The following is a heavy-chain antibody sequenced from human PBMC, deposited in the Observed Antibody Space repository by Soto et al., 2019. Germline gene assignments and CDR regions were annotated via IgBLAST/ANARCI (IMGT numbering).Heavy chain of an antibody. J-gene: IGHJ4*02. CDR3: ARVGERWLQRYYFDY. D-gene: IGHD3-16*01. Sequence: SVKVSCKASGGTFSSYAISWVRQAPGQGLEWMGGIIPIFGTANYAQKFQGRVTITADESTSTAYMELSSLRSEDTAVYYCARVGERWLQRYYFDYWGQGTLVTVSS. CDR1: GGTFSSYA. V-gene: IGHV1-69*13. CDR2: IIPIFGTA.